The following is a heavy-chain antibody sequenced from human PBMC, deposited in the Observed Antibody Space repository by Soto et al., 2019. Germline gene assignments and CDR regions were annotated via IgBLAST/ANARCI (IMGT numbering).Heavy chain of an antibody. Sequence: SQTLSLTCAMSGDSVSSNRAAWNWIRQSPSRGLEWLGRTYYRSKWYDDYAVSVKGRITINPDTSKNQFSLHLNSVTPEDTAVYYCASEGAASTDYGGNIDYWGPGTLVTVSS. CDR1: GDSVSSNRAA. CDR3: ASEGAASTDYGGNIDY. CDR2: TYYRSKWYD. D-gene: IGHD2-15*01. J-gene: IGHJ4*02. V-gene: IGHV6-1*01.